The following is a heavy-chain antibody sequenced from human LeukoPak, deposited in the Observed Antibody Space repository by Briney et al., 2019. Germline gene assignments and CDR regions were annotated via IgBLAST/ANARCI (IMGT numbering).Heavy chain of an antibody. J-gene: IGHJ3*02. CDR1: GGSMSNSY. CDR2: ISYRGDT. V-gene: IGHV4-59*08. D-gene: IGHD5-18*01. Sequence: ASETLSLTCTVSGGSMSNSYWSWIRQPPGKGLEWIGYISYRGDTSYNPSLKSRVTISEDTSKNQFSLKLSSVTAADTAVYFCARQISYSNAWTTIWGQGTMATVSS. CDR3: ARQISYSNAWTTI.